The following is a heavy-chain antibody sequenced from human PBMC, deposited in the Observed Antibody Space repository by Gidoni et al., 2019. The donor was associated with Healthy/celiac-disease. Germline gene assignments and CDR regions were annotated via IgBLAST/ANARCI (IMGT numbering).Heavy chain of an antibody. CDR2: FDPEDGET. V-gene: IGHV1-24*01. Sequence: QVQLVQSGAEVKKPGASVKVSCKVSGYTLPELSMHWVRQAPGKGLEWMGGFDPEDGETIYAQKFQGRVTMTEDTSTDTAYMELSSLRSEDTAVYYCATAQGYCSGGSCYSVSPYYYYMDVWGKGTTVTVSS. CDR3: ATAQGYCSGGSCYSVSPYYYYMDV. D-gene: IGHD2-15*01. CDR1: GYTLPELS. J-gene: IGHJ6*03.